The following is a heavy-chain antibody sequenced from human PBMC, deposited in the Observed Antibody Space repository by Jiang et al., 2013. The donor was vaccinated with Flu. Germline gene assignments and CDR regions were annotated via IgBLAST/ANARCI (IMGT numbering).Heavy chain of an antibody. Sequence: TLSLTCTVSGGSISSSSYYWGWIRQPPGKGLEWIGSIYYSGSTYYNPSLKSRVTISVDTSKNQFSLKLSSVTAADTAVYYCAREDIVVVPAAMGVDYYYYGMDVWGQGTTVTVSS. D-gene: IGHD2-2*01. CDR3: AREDIVVVPAAMGVDYYYYGMDV. J-gene: IGHJ6*02. CDR1: GGSISSSSYY. CDR2: IYYSGST. V-gene: IGHV4-39*01.